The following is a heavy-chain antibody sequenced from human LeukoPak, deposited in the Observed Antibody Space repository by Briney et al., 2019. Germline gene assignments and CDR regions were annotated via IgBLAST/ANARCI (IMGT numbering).Heavy chain of an antibody. Sequence: GGSLRLSCAASGFTFSSYAMHWVRQAPGKGLEWVAVISYDGSNKYYADSVKGRFTISRDNSKNTLYVQMNSLRAEDTAVYYCAKDHSAVSNIVVVPAAMGYWGQGTLVTVSS. V-gene: IGHV3-30*04. CDR2: ISYDGSNK. CDR1: GFTFSSYA. CDR3: AKDHSAVSNIVVVPAAMGY. D-gene: IGHD2-2*01. J-gene: IGHJ4*02.